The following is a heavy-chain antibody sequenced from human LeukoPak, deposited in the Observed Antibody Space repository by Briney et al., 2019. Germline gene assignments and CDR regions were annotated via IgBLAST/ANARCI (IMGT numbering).Heavy chain of an antibody. CDR2: VHSSGGT. CDR3: VRELAVVGTVTHRFDP. J-gene: IGHJ5*02. D-gene: IGHD6-19*01. V-gene: IGHV4-4*07. Sequence: PSETLSLTCTVSGVSISTYYWTWIRQPAGKGLEWIGRVHSSGGTNYNPSLKSRLSMSVDTSKKQVSLKLSSVTAADTAIYYCVRELAVVGTVTHRFDPWGQGTLVTVSS. CDR1: GVSISTYY.